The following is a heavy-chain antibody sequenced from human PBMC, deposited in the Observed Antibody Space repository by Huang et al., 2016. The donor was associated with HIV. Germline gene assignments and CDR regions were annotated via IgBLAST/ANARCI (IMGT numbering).Heavy chain of an antibody. CDR1: GYTFTNYS. CDR3: ARDPVDIRRHFDF. Sequence: QVQLVQSGAEVKKPGASAKVSCTASGYTFTNYSIHWVRQAPGQRLEWMGWINGGNGNKKYSHRFQGRGTITEHTSATTAYMELTSLRSADTAVYYLARDPVDIRRHFDFWGQGTLVTVSS. CDR2: INGGNGNK. D-gene: IGHD2-15*01. J-gene: IGHJ4*02. V-gene: IGHV1-3*01.